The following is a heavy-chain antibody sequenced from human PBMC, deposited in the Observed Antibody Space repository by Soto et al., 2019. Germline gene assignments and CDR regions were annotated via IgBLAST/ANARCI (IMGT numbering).Heavy chain of an antibody. J-gene: IGHJ6*02. CDR3: AKEEIYSEYYYYGMDV. CDR2: ISYEGSNK. D-gene: IGHD1-26*01. CDR1: GFTFSRYG. Sequence: QVQLVESGGGVVQPGRSLGLSCAASGFTFSRYGMHWVRQAPGKGLEWVALISYEGSNKYYADSVKGRFTISRDNSKNTLFLQMNSLRAEDTAVYYCAKEEIYSEYYYYGMDVWGQGTAVTVSS. V-gene: IGHV3-30*18.